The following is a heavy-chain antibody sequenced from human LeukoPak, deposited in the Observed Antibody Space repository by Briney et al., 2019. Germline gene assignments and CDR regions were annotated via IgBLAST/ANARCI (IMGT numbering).Heavy chain of an antibody. CDR2: IIPIFGTA. Sequence: GASVKVSCKASGGTCSSYAISWVRQAPGQGLEWMGGIIPIFGTANYAQKFQGRVTITADESTSTAYMELSSLRSEDTAVYYCAREGFGEFTGAFDIWGQGTMVTVSP. V-gene: IGHV1-69*13. J-gene: IGHJ3*02. CDR3: AREGFGEFTGAFDI. D-gene: IGHD3-10*01. CDR1: GGTCSSYA.